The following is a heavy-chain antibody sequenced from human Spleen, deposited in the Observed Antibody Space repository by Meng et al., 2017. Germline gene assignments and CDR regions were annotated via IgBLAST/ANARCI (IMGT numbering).Heavy chain of an antibody. D-gene: IGHD3-10*01. CDR2: IIRSGSTI. Sequence: GESLKISCAASGFTFSSYEMNWVRQAPGKGLEWVSYIIRSGSTIYYADSVKGRFTISRDNAKNSLYLQIHSLRAEDTAVYYCARGAVLLWFGELFEYFQHWGQGTLVTVSS. J-gene: IGHJ1*01. CDR1: GFTFSSYE. V-gene: IGHV3-48*03. CDR3: ARGAVLLWFGELFEYFQH.